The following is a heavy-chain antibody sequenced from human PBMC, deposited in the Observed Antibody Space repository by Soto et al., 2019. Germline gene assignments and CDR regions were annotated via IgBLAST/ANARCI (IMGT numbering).Heavy chain of an antibody. D-gene: IGHD2-2*03. J-gene: IGHJ4*02. CDR3: AKEGGYCSSTSCYGRVYY. CDR2: ISGSGGST. V-gene: IGHV3-23*01. CDR1: GFTFSSYA. Sequence: EVQLLESGGGLVQPGGSLRLSCAASGFTFSSYAMSWVRQAPGKGLEWVSAISGSGGSTYYADSVKGRFTISRDNSKNTRYLPRSSRRAEDTAVYYCAKEGGYCSSTSCYGRVYYWGQGTLVTVSS.